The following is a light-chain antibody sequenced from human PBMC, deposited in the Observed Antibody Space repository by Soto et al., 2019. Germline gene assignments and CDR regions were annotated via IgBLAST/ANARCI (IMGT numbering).Light chain of an antibody. CDR3: QQYGSSPRT. CDR2: GAS. Sequence: DIVLRQSPGTLSFSPGERSTLSCRSSQSVSSSYLAWYQQKPGQAPRLLIYGASSRAAGIPDRFSGSGSGTDFTLTISRLEPEDFAVYYCQQYGSSPRTFGQGTRLEIK. V-gene: IGKV3-20*01. J-gene: IGKJ5*01. CDR1: QSVSSSY.